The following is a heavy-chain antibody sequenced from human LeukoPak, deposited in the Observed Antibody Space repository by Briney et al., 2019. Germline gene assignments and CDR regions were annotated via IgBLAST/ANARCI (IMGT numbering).Heavy chain of an antibody. D-gene: IGHD2-15*01. J-gene: IGHJ4*02. CDR3: AREEVVVVAATID. CDR1: GYTFTSYD. Sequence: SVKVSCKASGYTFTSYDINWVRQATGQGLEWMGGIIPIFGTANYAQKFQGRVTITADESTSTAYMELSSLRSEDTAVYYCAREEVVVVAATIDWGQGTLVTVSS. V-gene: IGHV1-69*13. CDR2: IIPIFGTA.